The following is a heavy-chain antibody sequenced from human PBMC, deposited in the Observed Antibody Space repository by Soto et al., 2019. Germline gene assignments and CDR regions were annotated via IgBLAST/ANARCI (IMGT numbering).Heavy chain of an antibody. CDR3: ARPPFPGCINAVCYPFDY. Sequence: QVQLVQSGAEVKKPGASVKVSCKASGYTFTDYYIHWVRQAPGQGLEWMGMINPSGGSTDYAQKCRVRVTMTRDTSTGTVYMELSSLRSEDTAVYYCARPPFPGCINAVCYPFDYWGQGTLVTVSS. CDR2: INPSGGST. D-gene: IGHD2-8*01. CDR1: GYTFTDYY. V-gene: IGHV1-46*01. J-gene: IGHJ4*02.